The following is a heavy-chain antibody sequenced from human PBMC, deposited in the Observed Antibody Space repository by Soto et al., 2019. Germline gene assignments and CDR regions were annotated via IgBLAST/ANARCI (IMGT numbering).Heavy chain of an antibody. J-gene: IGHJ6*02. CDR2: IKSKTDGGTT. Sequence: PGGSLRLSCAASGFTFSNAWMSWVRQAPGKGLEWVGRIKSKTDGGTTDYAAPVKGRFTISRDDSKNTLYLQMNSLKTEDTAVYYCTTPGIYYYYGMDVWGQGTTVTVSS. V-gene: IGHV3-15*01. CDR3: TTPGIYYYYGMDV. D-gene: IGHD3-10*01. CDR1: GFTFSNAW.